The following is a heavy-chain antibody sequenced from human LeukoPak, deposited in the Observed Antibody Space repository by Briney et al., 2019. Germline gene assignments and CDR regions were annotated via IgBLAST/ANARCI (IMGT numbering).Heavy chain of an antibody. CDR3: ARLPTSYCGSGSSARFYYYYIGV. CDR2: FCYADST. V-gene: IGHV4-39*01. CDR1: GGSGNTKLYY. D-gene: IGHD3-10*01. J-gene: IGHJ6*03. Sequence: PSETLSRTCTVSGGSGNTKLYYWRSVRQPPGKGLEWIGNFCYADSTYYNPSLESRATISEDASQNQFFLKLNSVTAADTALYYSARLPTSYCGSGSSARFYYYYIGVWGRGTSVTVSS.